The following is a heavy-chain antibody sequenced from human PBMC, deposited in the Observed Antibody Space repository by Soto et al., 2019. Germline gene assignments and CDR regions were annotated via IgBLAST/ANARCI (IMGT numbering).Heavy chain of an antibody. CDR3: ATYGSGSYKPTTFDY. J-gene: IGHJ4*02. D-gene: IGHD3-10*01. CDR1: GGSISSGGYY. V-gene: IGHV4-31*03. Sequence: QVQLQESGPGLVKPSQTLSLTCTVSGGSISSGGYYWSWIRQHPGKGLEWIGYIYYSGSTYYNPSLKSRVTMSVDTSENQFSLKVSSVTAADTAVYYCATYGSGSYKPTTFDYWGQGTLVTVSS. CDR2: IYYSGST.